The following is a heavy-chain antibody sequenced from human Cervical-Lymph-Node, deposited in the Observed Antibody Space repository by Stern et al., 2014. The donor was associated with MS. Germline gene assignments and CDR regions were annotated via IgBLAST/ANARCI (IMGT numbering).Heavy chain of an antibody. CDR1: GFIFADYG. D-gene: IGHD2-8*02. CDR3: ARAFCTGGVCYSFPFYGMDV. V-gene: IGHV3-20*02. Sequence: EVQMVEAGGGVVRPGGALGLSFAASGFIFADYGMSWVRPVPGKGPECVSAITYNGGSTDYAASVKGRFTISRDNAKKSLYLRMNSLRVEDTAVYHCARAFCTGGVCYSFPFYGMDVWGQGTTVTVSS. J-gene: IGHJ6*02. CDR2: ITYNGGST.